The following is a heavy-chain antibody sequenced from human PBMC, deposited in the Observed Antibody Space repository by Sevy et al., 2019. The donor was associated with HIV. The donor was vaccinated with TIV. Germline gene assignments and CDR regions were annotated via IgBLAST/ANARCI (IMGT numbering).Heavy chain of an antibody. J-gene: IGHJ5*02. CDR3: ARGEQLGGGNWFDP. D-gene: IGHD6-13*01. CDR2: TYYRSKWYN. Sequence: KQSQTLSLTCAISGDSVSSNSAAWNWIRQSPSRGLEWLGRTYYRSKWYNDYAVSVKSRITINPDTSKNQFSLQLNSVTPEDTAVYYCARGEQLGGGNWFDPWGQGTLVTVSS. CDR1: GDSVSSNSAA. V-gene: IGHV6-1*01.